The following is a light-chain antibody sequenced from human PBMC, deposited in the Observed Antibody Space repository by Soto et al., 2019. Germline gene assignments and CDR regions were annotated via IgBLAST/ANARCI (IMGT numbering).Light chain of an antibody. Sequence: DIDMTQSPGTLSLSPGERATLSCRASQSVSSSYLAWYQQKPGQAPRLLIYGASSRATGIPDRFSGSGSGTDFTLTISRLEPEDFAVYYCQQYGSSPRTFGQGTKVEIK. CDR3: QQYGSSPRT. CDR1: QSVSSSY. V-gene: IGKV3-20*01. CDR2: GAS. J-gene: IGKJ1*01.